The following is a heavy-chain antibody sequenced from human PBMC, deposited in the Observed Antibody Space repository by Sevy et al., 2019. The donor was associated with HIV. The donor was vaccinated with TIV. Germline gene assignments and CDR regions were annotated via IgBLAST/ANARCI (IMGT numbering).Heavy chain of an antibody. D-gene: IGHD5-12*01. CDR2: IYNRGNTDYNT. J-gene: IGHJ4*02. CDR3: ARAVFSTSGTYYFDY. CDR1: GASITTNY. V-gene: IGHV4-4*07. Sequence: SETLSLTCIVSGASITTNYWSWIRQPAGKGLELIGRIYNRGNTDYNTNYNPSLESRVSMSIDTSKNQFSLNLSSVTIADTAVYYCARAVFSTSGTYYFDYWGQGILVTVSS.